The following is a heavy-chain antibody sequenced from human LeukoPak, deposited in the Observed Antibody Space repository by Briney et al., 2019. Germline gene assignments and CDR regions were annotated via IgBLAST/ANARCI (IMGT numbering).Heavy chain of an antibody. D-gene: IGHD3-22*01. J-gene: IGHJ4*02. V-gene: IGHV3-23*01. CDR3: AKDFFDDSSGYYLDY. Sequence: GGSLRLSCAASGFTFNIYAMSWVRQAPGKGLEWVSSITSSGDATFHADSVKGRFTISRDNSKNTLYLQMNSPRAEDTAVYYCAKDFFDDSSGYYLDYWGQGTLVTVSS. CDR2: ITSSGDAT. CDR1: GFTFNIYA.